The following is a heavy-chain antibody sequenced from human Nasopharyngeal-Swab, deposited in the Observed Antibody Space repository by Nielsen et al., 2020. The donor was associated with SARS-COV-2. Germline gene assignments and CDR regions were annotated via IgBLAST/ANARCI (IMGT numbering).Heavy chain of an antibody. CDR3: VCGETTPSDY. D-gene: IGHD2-15*01. Sequence: WIRQPPGKGLEWVAVISYDRSNKYYADSVKGRFTISRDNARNTLNLQMNSLRAEDTALYYCVCGETTPSDYWGQGTLVTVSS. V-gene: IGHV3-33*05. J-gene: IGHJ4*02. CDR2: ISYDRSNK.